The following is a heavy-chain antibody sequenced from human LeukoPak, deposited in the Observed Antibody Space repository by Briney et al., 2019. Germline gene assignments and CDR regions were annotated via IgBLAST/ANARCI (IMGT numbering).Heavy chain of an antibody. CDR2: ISSSSNYI. V-gene: IGHV3-21*01. Sequence: GGSLRLSCAASGFTFSSYSMNWVRQAPGKGLEWVSSISSSSNYIYYADSVKGRFTISRDNAKNSLLLQMNSLRAEDTAVYNCARGEGDSGGNFVGDYWGQGTLVTVSS. J-gene: IGHJ4*02. D-gene: IGHD4-23*01. CDR1: GFTFSSYS. CDR3: ARGEGDSGGNFVGDY.